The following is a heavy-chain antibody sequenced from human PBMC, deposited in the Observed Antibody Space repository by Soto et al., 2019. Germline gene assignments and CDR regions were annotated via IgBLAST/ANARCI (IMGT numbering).Heavy chain of an antibody. V-gene: IGHV1-18*01. J-gene: IGHJ1*01. CDR2: ISAYNGNT. D-gene: IGHD6-19*01. Sequence: ASVKVSCKASGYTFTSYGMSWVRQAPGQGLEWMGWISAYNGNTNYAQKLQGRVTMTTDTSTSTAYMELRSLRSDDTAVYYCARYDNFRPSGSVPFQHWGQGTLVTVSS. CDR3: ARYDNFRPSGSVPFQH. CDR1: GYTFTSYG.